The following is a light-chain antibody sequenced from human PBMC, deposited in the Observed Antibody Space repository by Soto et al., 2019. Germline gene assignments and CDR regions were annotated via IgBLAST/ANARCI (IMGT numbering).Light chain of an antibody. Sequence: QSVLTQPPSVSGAPGQRVTISCTGSSSNIGAGYDVHWYQQLPGTAPKLLIYGNSNRPSGVPDRFSGSKSGTSASLAITGFQEEDEADYYCQSYDSSLSGYVFGTGTQLTVL. CDR3: QSYDSSLSGYV. CDR1: SSNIGAGYD. CDR2: GNS. V-gene: IGLV1-40*01. J-gene: IGLJ1*01.